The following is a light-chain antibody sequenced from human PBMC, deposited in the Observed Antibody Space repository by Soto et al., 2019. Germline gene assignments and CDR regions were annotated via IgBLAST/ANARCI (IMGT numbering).Light chain of an antibody. J-gene: IGKJ4*01. CDR1: QSVSNN. Sequence: EIEMTQSPATLSVSPGERATLSCRASQSVSNNLAWYQQQPGQAPRLLIYGASTRATGIPARFSGSESGTEFTLTISSLQSKDFAVYYCQQYNNWPLTFGGGTKVEIK. CDR3: QQYNNWPLT. V-gene: IGKV3-15*01. CDR2: GAS.